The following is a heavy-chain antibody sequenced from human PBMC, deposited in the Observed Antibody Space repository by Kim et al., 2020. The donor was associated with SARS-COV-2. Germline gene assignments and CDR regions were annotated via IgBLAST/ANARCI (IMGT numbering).Heavy chain of an antibody. Sequence: GGSLRLSCAASGFTVSSNYMSWVRQAPGKGLEWVSVIYSGGSTYYADSVKGRFTISRDNSKNTLYLQMNSLRAEDTAVYYCARDHPLDRPGLYYYYGMDVWGQGTTVTVSS. V-gene: IGHV3-66*01. D-gene: IGHD3-3*01. J-gene: IGHJ6*02. CDR3: ARDHPLDRPGLYYYYGMDV. CDR2: IYSGGST. CDR1: GFTVSSNY.